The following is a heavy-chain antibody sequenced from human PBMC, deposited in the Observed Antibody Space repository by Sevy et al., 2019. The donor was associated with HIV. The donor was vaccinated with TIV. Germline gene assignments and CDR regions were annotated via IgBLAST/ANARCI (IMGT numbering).Heavy chain of an antibody. Sequence: SETLSLTCTVSGGSIGSYYWSWIRQPPGKGLEWIAYMHYSGSTNHNPSLKSGVTVSLDTSKNRFSVQLTSVTAADTAVYYCARAARVAVAGIYYLDIWGQGTLVTVSS. CDR2: MHYSGST. V-gene: IGHV4-59*01. D-gene: IGHD6-19*01. J-gene: IGHJ4*02. CDR1: GGSIGSYY. CDR3: ARAARVAVAGIYYLDI.